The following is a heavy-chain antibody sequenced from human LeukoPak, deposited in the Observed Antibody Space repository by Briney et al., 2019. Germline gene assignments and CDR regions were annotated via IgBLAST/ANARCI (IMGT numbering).Heavy chain of an antibody. Sequence: GRSLILSCAASGFTFSSYGMHWVRQAPGKGLEWVAVISYDGSNKYYADSVKGRFTISRDNSKNTLYLQMNSLRAEDTAVYYCAKDGSYYDYVWGSSHFDYWGQGTLVTVSS. J-gene: IGHJ4*02. CDR2: ISYDGSNK. D-gene: IGHD3-16*01. CDR1: GFTFSSYG. CDR3: AKDGSYYDYVWGSSHFDY. V-gene: IGHV3-30*18.